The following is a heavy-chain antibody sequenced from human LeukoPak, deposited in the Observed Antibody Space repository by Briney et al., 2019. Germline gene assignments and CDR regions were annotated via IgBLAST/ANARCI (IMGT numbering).Heavy chain of an antibody. V-gene: IGHV3-72*01. D-gene: IGHD3-16*01. J-gene: IGHJ4*02. CDR3: ARDRDGVSVSGSHLDY. CDR2: TRKKTNSYTT. Sequence: GGSLRLSCAASGFTFSDHYMDWVRQAPGKGLEWVGRTRKKTNSYTTEYAASVKGRFTISRDNAKNSLYLQMNSLSAEDTAVYYCARDRDGVSVSGSHLDYWGQGTLVTVSS. CDR1: GFTFSDHY.